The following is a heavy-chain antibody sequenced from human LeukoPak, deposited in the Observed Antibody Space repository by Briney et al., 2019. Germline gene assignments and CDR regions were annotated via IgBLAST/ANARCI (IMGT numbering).Heavy chain of an antibody. Sequence: QAGGSLRFSCAASGFTFVSYGMQWVRQAPGKGRMWFSRINTDGSSTSYADSVKGRFTVSRDNAKNTLHLQVNSLRAEDTAVYFCTRELPREVTLDYWGQGTLVTVSS. J-gene: IGHJ4*01. CDR2: INTDGSST. CDR3: TRELPREVTLDY. CDR1: GFTFVSYG. D-gene: IGHD2-21*02. V-gene: IGHV3-74*01.